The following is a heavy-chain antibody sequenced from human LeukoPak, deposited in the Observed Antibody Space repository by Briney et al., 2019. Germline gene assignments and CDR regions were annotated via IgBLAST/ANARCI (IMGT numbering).Heavy chain of an antibody. J-gene: IGHJ4*02. CDR1: GGTFSIYA. CDR2: IIPIFGTA. Sequence: SVKVSCKASGGTFSIYAISWVRQAPGQGLEWMGGIIPIFGTANYAQNFQGRVTITTDESTSTAYRELSSLRSEDTAVYYCASRKRFLELHFDYWGQGTLVTVA. V-gene: IGHV1-69*05. CDR3: ASRKRFLELHFDY. D-gene: IGHD3-3*01.